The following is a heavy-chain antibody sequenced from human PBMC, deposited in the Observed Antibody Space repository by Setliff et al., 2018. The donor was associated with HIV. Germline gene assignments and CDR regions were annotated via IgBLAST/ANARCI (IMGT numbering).Heavy chain of an antibody. J-gene: IGHJ4*02. V-gene: IGHV4-31*03. CDR3: ARALGYCSSTSCYAEYFDC. Sequence: SETLSLTCTVSGDSISSGGYYWSWIRQHPGKGLEWIGYIHYSGSSYYNPSLRSRVTISVDTSKNQFSLKLGSVTAADTAVYYCARALGYCSSTSCYAEYFDCWGQGTLVTVSS. CDR2: IHYSGSS. D-gene: IGHD2-2*01. CDR1: GDSISSGGYY.